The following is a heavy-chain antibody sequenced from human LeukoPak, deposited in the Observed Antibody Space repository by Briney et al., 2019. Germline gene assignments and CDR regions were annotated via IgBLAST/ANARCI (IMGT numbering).Heavy chain of an antibody. J-gene: IGHJ6*02. CDR3: ASQVEDGMDV. V-gene: IGHV4-39*01. CDR1: GGSISSSSYY. Sequence: SETLSLTCTVSGGSISSSSYYWGWIRQPPGKGLEWIGSIYYSGSTYYNPSLKSRVTISVDTSKNQFSPKLSSVTAADTAVYYCASQVEDGMDVWGQGTTVTVSS. CDR2: IYYSGST.